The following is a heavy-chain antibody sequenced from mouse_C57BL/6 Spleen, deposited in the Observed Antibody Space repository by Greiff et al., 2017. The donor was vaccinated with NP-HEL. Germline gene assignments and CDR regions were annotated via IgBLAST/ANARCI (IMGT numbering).Heavy chain of an antibody. J-gene: IGHJ2*01. CDR1: GFNIKDDY. CDR3: TTASITTVVGGY. Sequence: EVKLQESGAELVRPGASVKLSCTASGFNIKDDYMHWVKQRPEQGLEWIGWIDPENGDTEYASKFQGKATITADTSSNTAYLQLSSLTSEDTAVYYCTTASITTVVGGYWGQGTTLTVSS. V-gene: IGHV14-4*01. D-gene: IGHD1-1*01. CDR2: IDPENGDT.